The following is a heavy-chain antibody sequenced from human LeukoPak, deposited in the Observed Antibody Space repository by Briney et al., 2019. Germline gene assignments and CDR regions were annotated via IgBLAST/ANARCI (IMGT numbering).Heavy chain of an antibody. J-gene: IGHJ4*02. V-gene: IGHV3-64*01. CDR3: ARGGRGSYLPYYFDF. D-gene: IGHD1-26*01. CDR2: ISSNGHST. CDR1: GFTFSSYA. Sequence: PGGSLRLSCAASGFTFSSYAMHWVRQAPGKGLEHVSAISSNGHSTYFGNSVKGRFTISRDNSKNTLYLQMDSLRPEDMAVYYCARGGRGSYLPYYFDFWGQGTLVTVSS.